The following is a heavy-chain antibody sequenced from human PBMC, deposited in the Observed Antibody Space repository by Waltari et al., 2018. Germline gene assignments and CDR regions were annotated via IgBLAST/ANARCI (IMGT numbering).Heavy chain of an antibody. CDR2: IKHSGST. Sequence: QVQLQQWGAGLLKPSETLSLTCAVYGGSFSGYYWSWIRQPPGKGLEWIGEIKHSGSTNYNPSLKSRVTISVDTSKNQFSLKLSSVTAADTAVYYCARGDYGDYPLHPRAGFFDYWGQGTLVTVSS. CDR1: GGSFSGYY. J-gene: IGHJ4*02. V-gene: IGHV4-34*01. D-gene: IGHD4-17*01. CDR3: ARGDYGDYPLHPRAGFFDY.